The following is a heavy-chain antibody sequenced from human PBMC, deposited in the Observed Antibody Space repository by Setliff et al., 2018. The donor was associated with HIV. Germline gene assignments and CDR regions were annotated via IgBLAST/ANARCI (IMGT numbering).Heavy chain of an antibody. D-gene: IGHD3-3*01. CDR1: GGSISSYY. Sequence: PSETLSLTCTVSGGSISSYYWGWIRQPAGKGLEWIAYTFDNGSTYYNPSLKSRVSILVDISKNQFSLKLSSVTAADTAVYYCARLHIRFRSQDWAAVDVWGQGTTVTVSS. J-gene: IGHJ6*02. CDR2: TFDNGST. V-gene: IGHV4-59*08. CDR3: ARLHIRFRSQDWAAVDV.